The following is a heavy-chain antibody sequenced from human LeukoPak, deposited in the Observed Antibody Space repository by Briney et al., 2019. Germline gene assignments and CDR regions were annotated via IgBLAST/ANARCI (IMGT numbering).Heavy chain of an antibody. CDR3: TRSLGVVIHGGMDV. V-gene: IGHV4-59*01. Sequence: PSETLSLTCTVSGGSISSYYWSWIRQPPGKGLEWIGHIYYTGSTNYNPSLKSRVTISLDTSKNQFPLKLSSVTAADTAVYYCTRSLGVVIHGGMDVWGQGTAVTVSS. D-gene: IGHD3-3*01. CDR1: GGSISSYY. J-gene: IGHJ6*02. CDR2: IYYTGST.